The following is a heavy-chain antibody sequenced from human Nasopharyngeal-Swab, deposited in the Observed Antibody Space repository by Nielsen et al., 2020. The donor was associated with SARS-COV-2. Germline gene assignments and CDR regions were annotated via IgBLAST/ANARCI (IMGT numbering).Heavy chain of an antibody. Sequence: GESLKISCAASGFSVTNNYMSWVRQAPGKGLEWVSVIFGGGSIYYADSVKGRFTISRDNSKNTIYLQMNSLRAEDTAVYYCARDKLPGGYYYYYGMDAWGQGTTVTVSS. CDR3: ARDKLPGGYYYYYGMDA. CDR2: IFGGGSI. CDR1: GFSVTNNY. V-gene: IGHV3-66*01. D-gene: IGHD2-15*01. J-gene: IGHJ6*02.